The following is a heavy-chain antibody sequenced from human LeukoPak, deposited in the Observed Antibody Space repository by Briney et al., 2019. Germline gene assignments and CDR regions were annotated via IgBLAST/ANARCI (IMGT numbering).Heavy chain of an antibody. D-gene: IGHD1-26*01. V-gene: IGHV4-39*07. J-gene: IGHJ3*02. CDR3: ARVWELSDAFDI. Sequence: SETLSLTCTVAGGSISSSSYYWGWIRQPPGKGLEWIGSIYYSGCTYYNPSLKSRVTISVDTSKNQFSLKLSSVTAADAAVYYCARVWELSDAFDIWGQGTMVTVSS. CDR1: GGSISSSSYY. CDR2: IYYSGCT.